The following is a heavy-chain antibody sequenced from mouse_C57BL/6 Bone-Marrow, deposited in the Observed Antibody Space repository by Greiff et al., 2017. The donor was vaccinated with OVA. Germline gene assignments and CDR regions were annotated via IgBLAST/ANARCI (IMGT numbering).Heavy chain of an antibody. CDR1: GYTFTSYW. Sequence: QVQLQQPGAELVKPGASVKLSCKASGYTFTSYWMHWVKQRPGQGLEWIGMIHPNSGSTNYNEKFKSKATLTVDKSSSTAYMQLSSLTSEDSAVYYCARLGRGGYYFDYWGQGTTLTVSS. CDR2: IHPNSGST. J-gene: IGHJ2*01. V-gene: IGHV1-64*01. D-gene: IGHD4-1*01. CDR3: ARLGRGGYYFDY.